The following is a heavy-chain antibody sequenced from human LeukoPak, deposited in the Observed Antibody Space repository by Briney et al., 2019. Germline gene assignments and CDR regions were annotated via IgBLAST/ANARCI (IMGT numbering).Heavy chain of an antibody. J-gene: IGHJ5*02. V-gene: IGHV4-59*01. CDR1: GGSISNYY. CDR3: ASSNLGSLGQFDP. CDR2: IHSNGGA. D-gene: IGHD3-10*01. Sequence: SETLSLTCTVSGGSISNYYWSWIRQPPGKGLEWIGFIHSNGGANYNASLNSRATISRDTSRSQVSLKLASVTAADTAVYYCASSNLGSLGQFDPWGQGTLVTVSS.